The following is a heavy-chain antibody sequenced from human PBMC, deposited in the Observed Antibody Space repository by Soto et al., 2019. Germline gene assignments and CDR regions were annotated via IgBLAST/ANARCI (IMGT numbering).Heavy chain of an antibody. Sequence: ASVKVSCKASGYTFTSYYMHWVRQALGQGLEWMGIINPSNSTSYAQKFQGRVTMTRDTSTSTVYMELSSLRSEDTAVYYCATVYCSGGSCYSIDYWGQGTLVTVSS. V-gene: IGHV1-46*03. D-gene: IGHD2-15*01. J-gene: IGHJ4*02. CDR2: INPSNST. CDR1: GYTFTSYY. CDR3: ATVYCSGGSCYSIDY.